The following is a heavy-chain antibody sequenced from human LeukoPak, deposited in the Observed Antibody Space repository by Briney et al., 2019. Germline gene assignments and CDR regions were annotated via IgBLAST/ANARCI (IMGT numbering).Heavy chain of an antibody. J-gene: IGHJ6*02. Sequence: GGSLRLSCAASGFTFSSYWMTWIRQAPGKGLEWVANIKQDGSEKYYVDSVKGRFTISRDNSKNTLYLQMNSLRAEDTAVYYCAKDRVVPAAIYYYYGMDVWGQGTTVTVSS. D-gene: IGHD2-2*01. CDR3: AKDRVVPAAIYYYYGMDV. CDR2: IKQDGSEK. V-gene: IGHV3-7*01. CDR1: GFTFSSYW.